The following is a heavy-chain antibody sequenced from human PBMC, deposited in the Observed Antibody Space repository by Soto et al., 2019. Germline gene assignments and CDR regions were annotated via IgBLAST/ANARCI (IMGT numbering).Heavy chain of an antibody. Sequence: ASVKVSCKASGYTFTSYGISWVRQAPGQGLEWMGWISAYNGNTNYAQKLQGRVTMTTDTSTSTAYMELRSLRSDDTAVYYCARVSEASIAVAAPGNWFDPWGQGTLVTVSS. CDR3: ARVSEASIAVAAPGNWFDP. V-gene: IGHV1-18*01. CDR1: GYTFTSYG. CDR2: ISAYNGNT. D-gene: IGHD6-19*01. J-gene: IGHJ5*02.